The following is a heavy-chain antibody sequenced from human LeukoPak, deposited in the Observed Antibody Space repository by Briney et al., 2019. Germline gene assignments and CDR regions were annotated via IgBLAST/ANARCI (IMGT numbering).Heavy chain of an antibody. CDR3: ARGNPTYCSSTSCYTPVDY. Sequence: TLSVTCTDSGDSISSGGYYCGWVRQPPGRGLEWLRYIYHSGSTYYNPSLKSRVTISVDRSKNHFSLKLSSVTAADTAVYYCARGNPTYCSSTSCYTPVDYWGQGTLVTVSS. D-gene: IGHD2-2*02. V-gene: IGHV4-30-2*01. CDR1: GDSISSGGYY. J-gene: IGHJ4*02. CDR2: IYHSGST.